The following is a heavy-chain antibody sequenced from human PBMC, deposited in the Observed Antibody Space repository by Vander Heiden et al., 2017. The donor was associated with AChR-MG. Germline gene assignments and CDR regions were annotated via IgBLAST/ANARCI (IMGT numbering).Heavy chain of an antibody. Sequence: EVQLLESGGGLVQPGGSLRPSCAASGFTLSSYAMSWVRQAPGKGLGWVSAISGSGGSTYYADSVKGRFTISRDNSKNTLYLQMNSLRAEDTAVYYCAKAPGRDGYNHYFDYWGQGTLVTVSS. CDR3: AKAPGRDGYNHYFDY. CDR2: ISGSGGST. J-gene: IGHJ4*02. V-gene: IGHV3-23*01. CDR1: GFTLSSYA. D-gene: IGHD6-13*01.